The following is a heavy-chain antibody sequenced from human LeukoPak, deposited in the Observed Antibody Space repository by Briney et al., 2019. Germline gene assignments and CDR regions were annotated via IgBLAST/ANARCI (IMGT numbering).Heavy chain of an antibody. V-gene: IGHV3-74*01. D-gene: IGHD6-25*01. Sequence: GGSLRLSCAASGFTFSSYWIHWVRQAPGKGLLWVSRIDSDGSSSGYADYVKGRFTISRDNAKNTRYLQMNSLRAEDTAVYYCARDGTANAFDIWGQGTVVTVSS. CDR1: GFTFSSYW. CDR2: IDSDGSSS. J-gene: IGHJ3*02. CDR3: ARDGTANAFDI.